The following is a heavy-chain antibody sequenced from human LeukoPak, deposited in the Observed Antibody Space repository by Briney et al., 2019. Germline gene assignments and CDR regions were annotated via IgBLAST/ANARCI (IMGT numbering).Heavy chain of an antibody. CDR1: GGSISSHY. V-gene: IGHV4-59*08. Sequence: SETLSLTCSVSGGSISSHYWSWIRQPPGKGLEWIGYIHYSGSTDYNPSLKSRVTISVDTSRKQFSLNLNSVTAADTAVYFCARHYYDSSGYPNYFHYWGQGTLVSVPS. J-gene: IGHJ4*02. CDR3: ARHYYDSSGYPNYFHY. D-gene: IGHD3-22*01. CDR2: IHYSGST.